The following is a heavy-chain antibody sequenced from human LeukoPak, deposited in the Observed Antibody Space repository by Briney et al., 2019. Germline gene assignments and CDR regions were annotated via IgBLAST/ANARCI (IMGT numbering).Heavy chain of an antibody. V-gene: IGHV1-2*02. J-gene: IGHJ3*02. D-gene: IGHD2-15*01. Sequence: ASVTVSCTASGYTXTGYYIHGVRQAPGQGLEWMGWINPNSGGTNYAQKFQGRVTMTRDTSISTAYMELSRLRSDDTAVYYCAREGRGWAFDIWGQGTMVTVSS. CDR3: AREGRGWAFDI. CDR2: INPNSGGT. CDR1: GYTXTGYY.